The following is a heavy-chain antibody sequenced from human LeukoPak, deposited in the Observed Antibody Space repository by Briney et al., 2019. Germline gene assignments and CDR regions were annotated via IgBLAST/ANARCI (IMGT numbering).Heavy chain of an antibody. Sequence: SETLSLTCAVYGGSFSGYYWSWIRQPPGKGLEWIGEINHSGSTNYNPSLKSRVTISVDTSKNQFSLKLSSVTAAGTAVYYCARFSGSYYSLFDYWGQGTLVTVSS. CDR1: GGSFSGYY. CDR2: INHSGST. D-gene: IGHD1-26*01. CDR3: ARFSGSYYSLFDY. J-gene: IGHJ4*02. V-gene: IGHV4-34*01.